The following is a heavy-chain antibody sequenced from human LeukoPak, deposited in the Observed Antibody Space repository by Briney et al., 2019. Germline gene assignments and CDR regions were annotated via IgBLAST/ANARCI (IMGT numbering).Heavy chain of an antibody. D-gene: IGHD4-17*01. Sequence: ASVKVSCKASGYTFTSYYMHWVRQAPGQGLEWMGLINPSGGSTSYAQKFQGRVTMTRGTSTSTVYMELSSLRSEDTAVYYCARRNDYGDHADAFDIWGQGTMVTVSS. V-gene: IGHV1-46*01. CDR2: INPSGGST. J-gene: IGHJ3*02. CDR1: GYTFTSYY. CDR3: ARRNDYGDHADAFDI.